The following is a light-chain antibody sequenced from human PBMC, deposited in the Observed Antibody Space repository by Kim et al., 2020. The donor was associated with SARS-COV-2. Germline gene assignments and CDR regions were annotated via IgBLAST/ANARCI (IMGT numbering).Light chain of an antibody. CDR3: QQSYSTPYT. Sequence: SASVGYRVTITCRPIQSISSYLNWYQQKPGKAAKHLFYATSSLQSGVPSRCSGSGSGTDFTLTTSSLQPEDFATYYCQQSYSTPYTFGQGTKLEI. CDR2: ATS. CDR1: QSISSY. J-gene: IGKJ2*01. V-gene: IGKV1-39*01.